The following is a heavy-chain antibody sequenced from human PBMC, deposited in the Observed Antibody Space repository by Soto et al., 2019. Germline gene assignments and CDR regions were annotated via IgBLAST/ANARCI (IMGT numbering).Heavy chain of an antibody. Sequence: GGSLRLSCAASGFTFSSYAMHWVRQAPGKGLEWVAVISYDGSNKYYADSMKGRFTISRDNSENTLYLQMNSLRAEDTAVYYCARDQQRDYYGSGSYYPKKYYYYYYGMDVWGQGTTVTVSS. D-gene: IGHD3-10*01. CDR2: ISYDGSNK. J-gene: IGHJ6*02. V-gene: IGHV3-30-3*01. CDR1: GFTFSSYA. CDR3: ARDQQRDYYGSGSYYPKKYYYYYYGMDV.